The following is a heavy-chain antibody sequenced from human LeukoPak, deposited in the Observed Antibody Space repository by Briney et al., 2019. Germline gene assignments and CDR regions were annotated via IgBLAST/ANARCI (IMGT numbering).Heavy chain of an antibody. CDR2: IYYSGNT. D-gene: IGHD3-22*01. Sequence: SETLSLTCTVSGGSISSSSYYWGWIRQPPGKGLEWIVGIYYSGNTYYNPSLKSRVTISVDTPKNQFSLKLSSVTAADTAVYFCARQPYNYDSSGYPHWGQGTLVTVSA. J-gene: IGHJ1*01. CDR3: ARQPYNYDSSGYPH. CDR1: GGSISSSSYY. V-gene: IGHV4-39*01.